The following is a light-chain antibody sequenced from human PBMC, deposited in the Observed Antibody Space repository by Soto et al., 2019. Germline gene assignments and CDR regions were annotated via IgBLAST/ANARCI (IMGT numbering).Light chain of an antibody. CDR2: DVS. J-gene: IGLJ3*02. CDR3: CSYAGYDTWV. V-gene: IGLV2-11*01. CDR1: SSDVGGYNF. Sequence: QSALTQPRSVSGSPGQSVTISCTGTSSDVGGYNFVSWYQQHPGKAPKLMIYDVSKRPSGVPDRFSGSKSGNTASLTISGLQAEDEADYYCCSYAGYDTWVFGGGTKVTVL.